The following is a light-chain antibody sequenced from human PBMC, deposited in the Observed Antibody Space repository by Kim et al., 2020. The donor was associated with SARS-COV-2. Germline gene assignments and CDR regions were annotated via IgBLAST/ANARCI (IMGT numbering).Light chain of an antibody. V-gene: IGKV4-1*01. CDR2: WAS. J-gene: IGKJ3*01. CDR1: QSVLYSSNNKNY. Sequence: DIVMTQSPDSLAVSLGERATINCKSSQSVLYSSNNKNYLAWYQQKAGQPPKLLIYWASTRESGVPDRFSGSGSGTDFTLTVSSLRAEDVAVYYCQKYYSHPFTFGPGTKVDIK. CDR3: QKYYSHPFT.